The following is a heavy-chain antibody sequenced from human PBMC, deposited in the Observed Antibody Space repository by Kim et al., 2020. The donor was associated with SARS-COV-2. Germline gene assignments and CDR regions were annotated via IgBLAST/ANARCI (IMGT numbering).Heavy chain of an antibody. D-gene: IGHD3-9*01. CDR3: AKDHYDILTGYWVDY. J-gene: IGHJ4*02. Sequence: DSVKGRFTISRDNSKNTLYLQMNSLRAEDTAVYYCAKDHYDILTGYWVDYWGQGTLVTVSS. V-gene: IGHV3-30*02.